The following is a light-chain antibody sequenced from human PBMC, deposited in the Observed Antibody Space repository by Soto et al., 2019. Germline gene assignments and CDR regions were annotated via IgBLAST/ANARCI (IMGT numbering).Light chain of an antibody. CDR1: KLGNKY. Sequence: SYELTQPPSVSVSPGQTASITCSGDKLGNKYVCWYQQKPGQSPVLVIYQDIKRPSGIPERFSGSNSGNTATLTISGTQAMDEADYYCQTWDSSTVVFGGGTKVTVL. J-gene: IGLJ2*01. CDR2: QDI. V-gene: IGLV3-1*01. CDR3: QTWDSSTVV.